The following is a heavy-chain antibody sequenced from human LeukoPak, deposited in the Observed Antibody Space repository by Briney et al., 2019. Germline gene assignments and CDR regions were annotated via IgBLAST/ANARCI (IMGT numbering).Heavy chain of an antibody. Sequence: ASVKVSCEASGYTFTNYYIHWVRQAPGQGLEWMGIINPSGGSTSYAQKFQGRVTMTRATSTSTVYMELSSLRSEDTAVYYCARGGKGNADGYNQALNYWGQGTLVTVSS. CDR3: ARGGKGNADGYNQALNY. V-gene: IGHV1-46*01. D-gene: IGHD5-24*01. CDR1: GYTFTNYY. CDR2: INPSGGST. J-gene: IGHJ4*02.